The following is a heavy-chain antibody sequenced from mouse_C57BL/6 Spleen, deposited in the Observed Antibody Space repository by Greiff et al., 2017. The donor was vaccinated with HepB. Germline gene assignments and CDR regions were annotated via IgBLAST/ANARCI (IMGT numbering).Heavy chain of an antibody. V-gene: IGHV5-12*01. CDR2: ISNGGGST. D-gene: IGHD1-1*01. Sequence: EVKLMESGGGLVQPGGSLKLSCAASGFTFSDYYMHWVRQTPEKSLEWVAYISNGGGSTYYQDTVKGRSTISRDNAKNTLYLQLSRLTSEDTAMYYDARSKATVNAMDYWGQGTSVTVSS. J-gene: IGHJ4*01. CDR1: GFTFSDYY. CDR3: ARSKATVNAMDY.